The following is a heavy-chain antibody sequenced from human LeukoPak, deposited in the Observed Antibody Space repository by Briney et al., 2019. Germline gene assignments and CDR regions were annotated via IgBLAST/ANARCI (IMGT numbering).Heavy chain of an antibody. D-gene: IGHD6-13*01. V-gene: IGHV3-48*03. CDR3: ARGAEGIAATDSNFDY. Sequence: QPGGSLRLSCAASGFTFSSYEMNWVRQAPGKGLEWVSYISSSGSTIYYADSVKGRFTISRDNAKNSLYLQMNSLRAEDTAVYFCARGAEGIAATDSNFDYWGQGTLVTVSS. CDR1: GFTFSSYE. CDR2: ISSSGSTI. J-gene: IGHJ4*02.